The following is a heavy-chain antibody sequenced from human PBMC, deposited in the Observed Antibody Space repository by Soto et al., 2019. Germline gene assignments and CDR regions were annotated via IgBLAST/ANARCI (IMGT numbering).Heavy chain of an antibody. D-gene: IGHD1-20*01. CDR1: GFTFSSYG. V-gene: IGHV3-30*18. J-gene: IGHJ6*02. CDR3: ANDFHHITDYYYYGMDV. Sequence: GGSLRLSCAASGFTFSSYGMHWVRQAPGKGLEWVAVISYDGSNKYYADSVKGRFTISRDNSKNTPYLQMNSLRAEDTAVYYCANDFHHITDYYYYGMDVWGQGTNVTVYS. CDR2: ISYDGSNK.